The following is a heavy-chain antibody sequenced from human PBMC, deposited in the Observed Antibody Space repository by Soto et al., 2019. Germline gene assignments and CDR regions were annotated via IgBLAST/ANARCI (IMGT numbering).Heavy chain of an antibody. Sequence: VTLEESGPVLVKPTETLTLSCTVSGFLLCDARMGVSWFRQPPGKALECLAYVFSNDEKSSTTALKSRLTISKDTSKSQVLLTMTTQDPVDTATYYCARIHACSSTSCYYYYYGMDVWGQGTTVTVSS. CDR1: GFLLCDARMG. D-gene: IGHD2-2*01. V-gene: IGHV2-26*01. CDR2: VFSNDEK. J-gene: IGHJ6*02. CDR3: ARIHACSSTSCYYYYYGMDV.